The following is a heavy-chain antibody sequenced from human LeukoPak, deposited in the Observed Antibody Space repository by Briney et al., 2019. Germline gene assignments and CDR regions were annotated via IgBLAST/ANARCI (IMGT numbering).Heavy chain of an antibody. CDR2: ISSSGSTI. D-gene: IGHD3-22*01. Sequence: KSGGSLRLSCAASGFAFRDYFMTWIRQAPGKGLEWISYISSSGSTIYYVDSVKGRFTISRDNAKNPLYLQMNSLRAEDTAVYYCASSLGYYDSSGDAFDIWGQGTMVTVSS. CDR3: ASSLGYYDSSGDAFDI. V-gene: IGHV3-11*04. CDR1: GFAFRDYF. J-gene: IGHJ3*02.